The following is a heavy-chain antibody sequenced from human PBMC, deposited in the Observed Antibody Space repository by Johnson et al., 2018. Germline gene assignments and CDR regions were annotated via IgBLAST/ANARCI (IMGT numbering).Heavy chain of an antibody. D-gene: IGHD6-19*01. J-gene: IGHJ1*01. CDR2: ISYDGSNK. CDR1: GFIFSRYA. Sequence: QVQLVQSGGGVVQPGRSLRLSCGVSGFIFSRYAMHWVRQAPGKGLEWVAVISYDGSNKYYTDSVKGRFTISRDNSKNTLYLQMNSLRAEDTAVYYCAKDRPDRYSSCGKCFQHWGQGTLVTVSS. V-gene: IGHV3-30-3*01. CDR3: AKDRPDRYSSCGKCFQH.